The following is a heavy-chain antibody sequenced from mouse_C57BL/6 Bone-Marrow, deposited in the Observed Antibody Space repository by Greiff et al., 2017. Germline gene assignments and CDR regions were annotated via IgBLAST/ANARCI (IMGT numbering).Heavy chain of an antibody. CDR2: ISDGGSYT. Sequence: EVQGVESGGGLVKPGGSLKLSCAASGFTFSSYAMSWVRQTPEKRLEWVATISDGGSYTYYPDNVKGRFTISRDNAKNNLYLQMSHLKSEDTAMYYCARDGSRGYYAMDYWGQGTSVTVSS. D-gene: IGHD1-1*01. CDR1: GFTFSSYA. J-gene: IGHJ4*01. CDR3: ARDGSRGYYAMDY. V-gene: IGHV5-4*01.